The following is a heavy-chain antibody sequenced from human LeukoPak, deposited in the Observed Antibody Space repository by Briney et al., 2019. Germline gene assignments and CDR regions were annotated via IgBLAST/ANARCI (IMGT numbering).Heavy chain of an antibody. CDR2: IYYSGST. D-gene: IGHD3-10*01. V-gene: IGHV4-59*12. CDR1: GGSFSGYY. J-gene: IGHJ5*01. CDR3: AKGRAQWFGELLSGSRNGFDS. Sequence: PSETLSLSCAVYGGSFSGYYWDWIRQPPGKGLEWIGYIYYSGSTNYNPSHKSRVTISVDTSKNQFSLKLSSVTAADTAVYYCAKGRAQWFGELLSGSRNGFDSWGQGTLVTVSS.